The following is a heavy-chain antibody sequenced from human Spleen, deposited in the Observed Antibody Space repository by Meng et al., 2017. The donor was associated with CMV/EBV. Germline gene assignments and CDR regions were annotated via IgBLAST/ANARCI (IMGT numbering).Heavy chain of an antibody. J-gene: IGHJ6*02. CDR3: AKEVGATRYYYGMDV. D-gene: IGHD1-26*01. CDR1: GFTVSSNY. V-gene: IGHV3-66*02. CDR2: IYSGGST. Sequence: GESLKISCAASGFTVSSNYMSWVRQAPGKGLEWVSVIYSGGSTYYADSVKGRFTISRDNSKNTLYLQMNSLRAEDTAVYYCAKEVGATRYYYGMDVWGQGTTVTVSS.